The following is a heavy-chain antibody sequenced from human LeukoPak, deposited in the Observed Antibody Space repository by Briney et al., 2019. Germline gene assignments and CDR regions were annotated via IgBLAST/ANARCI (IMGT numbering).Heavy chain of an antibody. Sequence: ASVKVSCNASGYTFTSYGISWVRQAPGQGLEWMGWISAYNGNTNYAQKLQGRVTMTTDTSTSTAYVELRSLRSDDTAVYYCARGTTYYDFWSGHGDYWGQGTLVTVSS. CDR1: GYTFTSYG. J-gene: IGHJ4*02. CDR3: ARGTTYYDFWSGHGDY. D-gene: IGHD3-3*01. V-gene: IGHV1-18*01. CDR2: ISAYNGNT.